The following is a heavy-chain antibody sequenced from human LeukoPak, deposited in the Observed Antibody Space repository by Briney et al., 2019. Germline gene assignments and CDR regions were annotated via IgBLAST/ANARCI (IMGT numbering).Heavy chain of an antibody. V-gene: IGHV3-53*01. CDR1: GFTLRSYG. CDR2: IYSGGTT. D-gene: IGHD1/OR15-1a*01. J-gene: IGHJ6*03. CDR3: ARDGYGNNYMDV. Sequence: PGGSLRLSCAASGFTLRSYGMNWVRQAPGKGLEWVSVIYSGGTTYYADSVKGRFTISRDNSKNTLYLQINSLRAEDTAVYYCARDGYGNNYMDVWGKGTTVTVSS.